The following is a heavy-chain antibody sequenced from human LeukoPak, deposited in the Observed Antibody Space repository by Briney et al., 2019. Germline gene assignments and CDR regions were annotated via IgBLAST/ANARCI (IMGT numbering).Heavy chain of an antibody. Sequence: GGSLRLSCAASGFTFSNYGMHWVRQAPGKGLEWVAFIRYDGSNKYYADSVKGRFTISRDNSKNTLYLQMNSLRAEDTAVYYCAKGEHYYDSSGYATPDYWGQGTLVTVSS. J-gene: IGHJ4*02. D-gene: IGHD3-22*01. CDR1: GFTFSNYG. CDR2: IRYDGSNK. CDR3: AKGEHYYDSSGYATPDY. V-gene: IGHV3-30*02.